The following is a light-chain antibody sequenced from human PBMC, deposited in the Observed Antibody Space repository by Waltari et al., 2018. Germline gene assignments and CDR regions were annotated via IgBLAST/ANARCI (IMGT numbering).Light chain of an antibody. CDR3: QQRYNWPPLT. CDR2: DAS. Sequence: VVLTQSPVTLSLSPGEPATLSCSASQTIGTYLAWYQHKLGQSPRLLISDASTRATGIPARFSGSGSGTDFTLTISGLEAEDSAFYYCQQRYNWPPLTFGGGTKVQTK. V-gene: IGKV3-11*01. CDR1: QTIGTY. J-gene: IGKJ4*01.